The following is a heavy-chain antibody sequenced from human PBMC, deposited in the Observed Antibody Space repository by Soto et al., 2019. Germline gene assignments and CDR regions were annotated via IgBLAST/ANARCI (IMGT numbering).Heavy chain of an antibody. CDR3: AKGVLRFFNHAFDY. CDR1: GFTFSSYA. D-gene: IGHD3-3*01. CDR2: ISGSGGST. Sequence: GGSLRLSCAASGFTFSSYAMGWVRQAPGKGLEWVSAISGSGGSTYYADSVKGRFTISRDNSKNTLYLQMNSLRAEDTAVYYCAKGVLRFFNHAFDYWGQGTRVTVS. J-gene: IGHJ4*02. V-gene: IGHV3-23*01.